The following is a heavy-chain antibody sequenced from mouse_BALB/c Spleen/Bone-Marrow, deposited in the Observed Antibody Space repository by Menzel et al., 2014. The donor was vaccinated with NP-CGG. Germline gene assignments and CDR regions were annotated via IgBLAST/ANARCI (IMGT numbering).Heavy chain of an antibody. J-gene: IGHJ2*01. CDR3: TRQPYYGYFDY. V-gene: IGHV6-6*02. CDR2: IRLKSNNYAT. Sequence: VQLKDSGGGLVQPGGSMKLSCVASGFTFSNYWMNWVRQSPEKGLEWVAEIRLKSNNYATHYAESVKGRFTISRDDPKSSVYLQMNNLRAEDTGIYYCTRQPYYGYFDYWGQGTTLTVSS. CDR1: GFTFSNYW. D-gene: IGHD1-1*01.